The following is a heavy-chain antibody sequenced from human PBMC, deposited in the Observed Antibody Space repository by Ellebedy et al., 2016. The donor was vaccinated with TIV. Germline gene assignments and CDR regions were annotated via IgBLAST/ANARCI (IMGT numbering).Heavy chain of an antibody. CDR2: INPNSGGT. D-gene: IGHD3-10*01. J-gene: IGHJ6*02. Sequence: ASVKVSCKASGYTFTSYAISWVRQAPGQGLEWMGWINPNSGGTNYAQKFQGRVAMTRDTSISTAYLEVSRLRTDDAAVYYCARDCDMVRGFRYCYAMDVWGQGTTVTVSS. V-gene: IGHV1-2*02. CDR1: GYTFTSYA. CDR3: ARDCDMVRGFRYCYAMDV.